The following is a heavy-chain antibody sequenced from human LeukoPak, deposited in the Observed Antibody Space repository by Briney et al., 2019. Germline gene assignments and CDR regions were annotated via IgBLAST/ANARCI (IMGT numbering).Heavy chain of an antibody. V-gene: IGHV4-31*03. Sequence: PSETLSLTCTVSGGSISSGGYYWSWIRQHPGKGLEWIGHIYYSGSTYYNPSLKSRVTISVDTSKNQFSLKLSSVTAADTAVYYCARELPAARLGGPGFDPWGQGTLVTVSA. J-gene: IGHJ5*02. CDR3: ARELPAARLGGPGFDP. D-gene: IGHD3-16*01. CDR2: IYYSGST. CDR1: GGSISSGGYY.